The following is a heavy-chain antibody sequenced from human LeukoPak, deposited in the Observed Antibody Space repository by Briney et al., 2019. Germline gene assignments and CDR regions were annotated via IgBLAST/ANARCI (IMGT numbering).Heavy chain of an antibody. V-gene: IGHV3-48*04. Sequence: PGGSLRLSCAASGFTFSSYSMNWVRQAPGKGLEWVSYISSSGSTIYYADSVKGRFTISRDNAKNSLYLQMNSLRAEDTAVYYCARGRQWLEEEGMDYWGQGTLVTVSS. J-gene: IGHJ4*02. CDR1: GFTFSSYS. D-gene: IGHD6-19*01. CDR2: ISSSGSTI. CDR3: ARGRQWLEEEGMDY.